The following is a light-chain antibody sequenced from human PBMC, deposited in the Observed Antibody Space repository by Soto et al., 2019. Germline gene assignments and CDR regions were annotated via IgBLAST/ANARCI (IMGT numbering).Light chain of an antibody. CDR3: KQFTNYQGT. J-gene: IGKJ5*01. V-gene: IGKV1D-13*01. Sequence: AIQLTQSPSSLSASVGYKVLPPFRESQGIDSALAWYQQKPGKAPKLLIFDASSLEAGVPSRFSGSGSGTDFTLTISSLQTEDFATYYCKQFTNYQGTFGQGTRLEIK. CDR1: QGIDSA. CDR2: DAS.